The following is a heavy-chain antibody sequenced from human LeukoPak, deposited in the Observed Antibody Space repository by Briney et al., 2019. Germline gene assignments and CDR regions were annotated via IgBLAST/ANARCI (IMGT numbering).Heavy chain of an antibody. Sequence: SVKVSCKASGGTFSSYAISWVRQAPGQGLEWMGGIIPIFGTANYAQKFQGRVTITADESTSTAYMELSSLRSEDTAVYYCARGRTRGVFPSPFDYWGQGTLVTVSS. J-gene: IGHJ4*02. CDR2: IIPIFGTA. CDR3: ARGRTRGVFPSPFDY. V-gene: IGHV1-69*13. D-gene: IGHD3-10*01. CDR1: GGTFSSYA.